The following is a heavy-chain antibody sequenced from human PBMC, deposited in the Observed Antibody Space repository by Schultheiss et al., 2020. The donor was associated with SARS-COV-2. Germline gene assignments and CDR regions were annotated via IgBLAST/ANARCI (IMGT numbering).Heavy chain of an antibody. D-gene: IGHD1-7*01. V-gene: IGHV4-61*05. CDR1: GGSISSSSYY. J-gene: IGHJ6*02. CDR2: IYYSGST. CDR3: ARGWNYGMGYYYYGMDV. Sequence: SETLSLTCTVSGGSISSSSYYWGWIRQPPGKGLEWIGYIYYSGSTNYNPSLKSRVTISVDTSKNQFSLKLSSVTAADTAVYYCARGWNYGMGYYYYGMDVWGQGTTVTVSS.